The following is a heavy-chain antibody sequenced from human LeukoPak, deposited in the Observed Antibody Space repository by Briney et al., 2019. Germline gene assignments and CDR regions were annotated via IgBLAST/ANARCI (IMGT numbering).Heavy chain of an antibody. CDR2: INPNSGGT. V-gene: IGHV1-2*02. CDR3: ARVGDSSSWSLADY. Sequence: ASVKVSCKASGYTFTGYYMHWVRQAPGQGLEWMGWINPNSGGTNYAQKFQGRVTMTRDTSISTAYMELSRLRSDDTAVYYCARVGDSSSWSLADYWGQGTLVTVSS. CDR1: GYTFTGYY. J-gene: IGHJ4*02. D-gene: IGHD6-13*01.